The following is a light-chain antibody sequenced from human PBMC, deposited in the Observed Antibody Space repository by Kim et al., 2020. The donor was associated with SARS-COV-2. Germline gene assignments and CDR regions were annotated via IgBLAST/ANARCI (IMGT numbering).Light chain of an antibody. V-gene: IGLV2-8*01. J-gene: IGLJ1*01. CDR2: EVD. CDR3: GSYVGNNNFV. CDR1: SSDVGGYNY. Sequence: GQSVPISCTGTSSDVGGYNYVSWYQHHPGKAPKLMIYEVDKRPSGVPDRFSGSKSGSTASLTVCVLQAEDEADYYCGSYVGNNNFVFGTGTKVTVL.